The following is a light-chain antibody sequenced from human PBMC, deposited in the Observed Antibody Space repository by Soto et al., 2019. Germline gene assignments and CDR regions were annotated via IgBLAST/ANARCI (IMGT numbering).Light chain of an antibody. CDR3: SSYAGSNNPYV. V-gene: IGLV2-8*01. Sequence: QSALTQPPSASGSPGQSVTISCTGTSGDIGGYDYVSWYQQHPGKALKLMIYEVTKRPLGVPDRFSGSKSGNTASLTVSGLQAEDEADYYCSSYAGSNNPYVFGTGTKVTVL. CDR2: EVT. CDR1: SGDIGGYDY. J-gene: IGLJ1*01.